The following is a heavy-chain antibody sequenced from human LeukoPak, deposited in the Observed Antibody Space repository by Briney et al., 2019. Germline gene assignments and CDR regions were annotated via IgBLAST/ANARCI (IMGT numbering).Heavy chain of an antibody. J-gene: IGHJ4*02. CDR1: GCTFTSYG. CDR2: ISAYNGNT. Sequence: ASVKVSCKASGCTFTSYGISWVRQAPGQGLEWMGWISAYNGNTNYAQELQGRVTMTTDTSTSTAYMELRSLRSDDTAVYYCARDNKVDYDFWSGYSNGDYFDYWGQGTLVSVSS. CDR3: ARDNKVDYDFWSGYSNGDYFDY. V-gene: IGHV1-18*01. D-gene: IGHD3-3*01.